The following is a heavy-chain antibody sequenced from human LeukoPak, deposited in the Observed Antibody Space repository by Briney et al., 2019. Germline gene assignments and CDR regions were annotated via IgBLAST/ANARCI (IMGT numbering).Heavy chain of an antibody. Sequence: GGSLRLSCAASGFTFSNCGMHWVRQAPGKGLEWVAIIWYDGSNKYYADSVKGRFTISRDDSKNTLYLQMNSLRAEDTAVYYCARTAQDSSGLAFDIWGQGTMVTVSS. CDR1: GFTFSNCG. J-gene: IGHJ3*02. CDR3: ARTAQDSSGLAFDI. D-gene: IGHD3-22*01. V-gene: IGHV3-33*01. CDR2: IWYDGSNK.